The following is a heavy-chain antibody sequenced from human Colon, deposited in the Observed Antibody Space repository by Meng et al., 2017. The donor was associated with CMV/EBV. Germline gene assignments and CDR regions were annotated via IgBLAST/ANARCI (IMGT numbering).Heavy chain of an antibody. CDR1: GYSFTGYY. V-gene: IGHV1-2*02. CDR3: ASHSSYVWGSHH. Sequence: QVQRVQSGAGGRMPGASVKVSCKASGYSFTGYYIHWVRQAPGQGLEWMGWMDPTTGRTDYAQKFQGTVTMTRDTSISTAYLELSRLTSDDTAVYYCASHSSYVWGSHHWGQGTLVTVSS. D-gene: IGHD3-16*01. J-gene: IGHJ1*01. CDR2: MDPTTGRT.